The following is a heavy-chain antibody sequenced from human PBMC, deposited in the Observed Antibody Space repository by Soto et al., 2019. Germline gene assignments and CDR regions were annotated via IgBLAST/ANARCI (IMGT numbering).Heavy chain of an antibody. Sequence: ASVKVSCKASGGTFSSYAISWVRQAPGQGLEWMGGIIPIFGTANYAQKFQGRVTITADESTSTAYMELSSLRSEDTAVYYCARAYYYDSSGYPDDDAFDIWGQGTMVTVSS. J-gene: IGHJ3*02. D-gene: IGHD3-22*01. CDR2: IIPIFGTA. V-gene: IGHV1-69*13. CDR3: ARAYYYDSSGYPDDDAFDI. CDR1: GGTFSSYA.